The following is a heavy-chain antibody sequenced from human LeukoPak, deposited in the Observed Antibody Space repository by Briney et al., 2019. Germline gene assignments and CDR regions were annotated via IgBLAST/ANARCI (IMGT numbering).Heavy chain of an antibody. D-gene: IGHD3-16*02. J-gene: IGHJ5*02. Sequence: TGGSLRLSCAASGFTVSSNYMSWIRQAPGKGLEWVSYISSSGSTIYYADSVKGRFTISRDNAKNSLYLQMNSLRAEDTAVYYCARAGGIMITFGGVIAWGQGTLVTVSS. CDR1: GFTVSSNY. CDR3: ARAGGIMITFGGVIA. CDR2: ISSSGSTI. V-gene: IGHV3-11*04.